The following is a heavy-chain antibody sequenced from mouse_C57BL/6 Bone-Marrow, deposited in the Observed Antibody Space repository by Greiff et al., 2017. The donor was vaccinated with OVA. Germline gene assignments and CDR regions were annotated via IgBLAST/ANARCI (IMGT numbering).Heavy chain of an antibody. D-gene: IGHD2-5*01. CDR1: GYSFTSYY. Sequence: QVQLKESGPELVKPGASVKISCKASGYSFTSYYIHWVKQRPGQGLEWIGWIYPGSGNTKYNEKFKGKATLTADTSSSTAYMQLSSLTSEDAAVYYCARSSYSIYYAMDYWGQGTSVTVSS. CDR3: ARSSYSIYYAMDY. J-gene: IGHJ4*01. CDR2: IYPGSGNT. V-gene: IGHV1-66*01.